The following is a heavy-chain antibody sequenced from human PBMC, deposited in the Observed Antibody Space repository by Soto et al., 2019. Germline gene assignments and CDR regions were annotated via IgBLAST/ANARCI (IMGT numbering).Heavy chain of an antibody. D-gene: IGHD6-19*01. V-gene: IGHV3-23*01. CDR2: ISGSGGST. Sequence: GGSLRLFCAASGFTFSSYAMSWVRQAPGKXLEWVSAISGSGGSTYYADSVKGRFTISRDNSKNTLYLQMNSLRAEDTAVYYCAKDQTRLGIAVAETFDYWGQGTLVTVSS. CDR1: GFTFSSYA. J-gene: IGHJ4*02. CDR3: AKDQTRLGIAVAETFDY.